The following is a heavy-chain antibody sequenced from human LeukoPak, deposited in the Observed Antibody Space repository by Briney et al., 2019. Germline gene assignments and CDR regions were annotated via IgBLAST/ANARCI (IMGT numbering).Heavy chain of an antibody. D-gene: IGHD4-11*01. Sequence: GGSLRLSCAASGFSFSSYAMSWVRQAPGKGLEWVSAISNSDGSTYYADSMKGRLTISRDNSKNTLYLQMNSLRAEDTAVYYCAKEQSSYYDYAMDAWGQGTTVTVSS. CDR3: AKEQSSYYDYAMDA. CDR2: ISNSDGST. J-gene: IGHJ6*02. CDR1: GFSFSSYA. V-gene: IGHV3-23*01.